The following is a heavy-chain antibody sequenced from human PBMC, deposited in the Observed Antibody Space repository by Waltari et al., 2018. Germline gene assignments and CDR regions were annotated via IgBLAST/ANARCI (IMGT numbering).Heavy chain of an antibody. CDR1: GDSMISTSW. CDR3: GRDRGRGLYLDS. D-gene: IGHD2-15*01. J-gene: IGHJ4*02. V-gene: IGHV4-4*02. Sequence: QLQLQESGPGLVKPSGTLSLTCAVSGDSMISTSWWSWVRQPPGKGLEGLGQVPGSGKANNNPSCASRATISLDTQKNQFSLKVTSATAADTAVYYCGRDRGRGLYLDSWGPGTVVTVSP. CDR2: VPGSGKA.